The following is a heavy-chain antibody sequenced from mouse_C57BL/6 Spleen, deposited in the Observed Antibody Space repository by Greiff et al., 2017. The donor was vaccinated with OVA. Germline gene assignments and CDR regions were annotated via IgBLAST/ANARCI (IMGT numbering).Heavy chain of an antibody. J-gene: IGHJ4*01. Sequence: QVQLQQPGAELVMPGASVKLSCKASGYTFTSYWMHWVKQRPGQGLEWIGEIDPSDSYTNYNQKFKGKSTLTVDKSSSTAYMQLSSLTSEDSAVYYCAFGTDYAMDYWGQGTSVTVSS. V-gene: IGHV1-69*01. CDR2: IDPSDSYT. CDR3: AFGTDYAMDY. CDR1: GYTFTSYW. D-gene: IGHD4-1*01.